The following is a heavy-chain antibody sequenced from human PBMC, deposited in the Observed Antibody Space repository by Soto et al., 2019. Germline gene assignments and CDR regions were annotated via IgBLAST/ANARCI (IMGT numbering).Heavy chain of an antibody. CDR2: IIPIFGTA. J-gene: IGHJ4*02. CDR3: ARGGQALRFLEWPDSFFDY. Sequence: SVKVSCKASGGTFSSYAISWVRQAPGQGVEWMGGIIPIFGTANYAQKFQGRVTITADKSTSTAYMELSSLRSEDTAVYYCARGGQALRFLEWPDSFFDYWGQGTLVTVSS. V-gene: IGHV1-69*06. CDR1: GGTFSSYA. D-gene: IGHD3-3*01.